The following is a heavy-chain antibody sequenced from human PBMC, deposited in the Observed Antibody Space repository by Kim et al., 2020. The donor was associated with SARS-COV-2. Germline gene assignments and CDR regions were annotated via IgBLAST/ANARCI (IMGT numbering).Heavy chain of an antibody. CDR2: ISGSGSTI. Sequence: GGSLRLSCAASGFTFSSYSMNWVRQAPGKGLEWVSYISGSGSTIYYPESLKARFTISRDNARNSLYLQMNSLRDEGTALYYCARDRSGTGGMDVWGQGTTVTVSS. CDR1: GFTFSSYS. V-gene: IGHV3-48*02. D-gene: IGHD1-1*01. CDR3: ARDRSGTGGMDV. J-gene: IGHJ6*02.